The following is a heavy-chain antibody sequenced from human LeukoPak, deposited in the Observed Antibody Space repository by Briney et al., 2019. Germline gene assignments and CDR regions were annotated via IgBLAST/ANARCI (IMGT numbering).Heavy chain of an antibody. J-gene: IGHJ4*02. V-gene: IGHV3-74*01. Sequence: GGSLRLSCAASGFTFSSYWMHWVRQVPGKGLVWVSRINSDGSTTTYADSVKGRFTISRDNAKNTLYLQMNSLRDEDTAVYHCTRDNSYGYDYWGQGTLVTVSS. CDR2: INSDGSTT. CDR3: TRDNSYGYDY. D-gene: IGHD5-18*01. CDR1: GFTFSSYW.